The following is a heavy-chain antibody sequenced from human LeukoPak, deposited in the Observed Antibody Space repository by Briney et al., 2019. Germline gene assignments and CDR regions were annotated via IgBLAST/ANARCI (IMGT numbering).Heavy chain of an antibody. V-gene: IGHV4-34*01. D-gene: IGHD6-13*01. CDR3: ARGRSAAGNFDY. Sequence: SETLSLTCAVYGGSFSGYYWSWIRQPPGKGLEWIGEINHSGSTNYNPSLKSRVTISVDTSKNQFSLKLSSVTAADTAVYYCARGRSAAGNFDYWGQGTLVTVSS. CDR1: GGSFSGYY. J-gene: IGHJ4*02. CDR2: INHSGST.